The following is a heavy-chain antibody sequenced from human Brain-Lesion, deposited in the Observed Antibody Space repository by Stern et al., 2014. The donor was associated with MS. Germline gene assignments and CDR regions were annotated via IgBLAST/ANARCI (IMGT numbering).Heavy chain of an antibody. D-gene: IGHD6-6*01. CDR3: ARRGDSSSSGFDY. Sequence: QLVQSGAEVTKPGESLKISCKGSGYRFTSNWIGWVRQMPGKGLEWMGIIWPGDSDTRYSPSFQGQVTISADKSISTAYLQWSSLQASDTAMYYCARRGDSSSSGFDYWGQGTLVIVSS. CDR1: GYRFTSNW. V-gene: IGHV5-51*01. CDR2: IWPGDSDT. J-gene: IGHJ4*02.